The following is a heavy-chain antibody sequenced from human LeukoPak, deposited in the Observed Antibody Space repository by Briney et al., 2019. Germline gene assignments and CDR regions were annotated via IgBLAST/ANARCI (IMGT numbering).Heavy chain of an antibody. CDR3: AKDWFGVDPYYMDV. CDR1: GFTFSSYG. Sequence: PGGSLRLSCAASGFTFSSYGMHWVRQAPGKGLEWVAFIRYDGSNKYYADSVKGRFTISRDNSKNTLYLQMNSRRAEDTAVYYCAKDWFGVDPYYMDVWGKGTTVTVSS. J-gene: IGHJ6*03. CDR2: IRYDGSNK. V-gene: IGHV3-30*02. D-gene: IGHD3-3*01.